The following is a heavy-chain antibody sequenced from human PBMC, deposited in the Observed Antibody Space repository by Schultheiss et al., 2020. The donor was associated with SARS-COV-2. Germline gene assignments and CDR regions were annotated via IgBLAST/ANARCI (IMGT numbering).Heavy chain of an antibody. D-gene: IGHD5-24*01. CDR3: ARKREHGAFDI. Sequence: SETLSLTCTVSGGSISSYYWSWIRQPPGKGLEWIGYIYYSGSTNYNPSLKSRVTISVDTSKNQFSLKLSSVTAADTAVYYCARKREHGAFDIWGQGTMVTVSS. V-gene: IGHV4-59*08. CDR1: GGSISSYY. J-gene: IGHJ3*02. CDR2: IYYSGST.